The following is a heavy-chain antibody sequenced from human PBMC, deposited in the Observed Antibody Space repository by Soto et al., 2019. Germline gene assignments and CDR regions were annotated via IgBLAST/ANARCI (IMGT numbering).Heavy chain of an antibody. CDR3: ARSPKDMGGVPAAIRSRWFDP. CDR2: IYYSGST. J-gene: IGHJ5*02. Sequence: SETLSLTCTVSGGSISSGGYYWSWIRQHPGKGLEWIGYIYYSGSTYYNPSLKSRVTISVDTSKNQFSLKLSSVTAADTAVYYCARSPKDMGGVPAAIRSRWFDPWGPGPLVTVSS. D-gene: IGHD2-2*01. V-gene: IGHV4-31*03. CDR1: GGSISSGGYY.